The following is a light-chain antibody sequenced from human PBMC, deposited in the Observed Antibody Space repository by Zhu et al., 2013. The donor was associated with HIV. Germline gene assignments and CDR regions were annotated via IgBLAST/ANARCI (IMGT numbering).Light chain of an antibody. CDR3: QQYYSTPWT. V-gene: IGKV4-1*01. CDR1: QSXLYSSNNKNY. Sequence: VMTQSPDSLAVSLGERATINCKSSQSXLYSSNNKNYLAWYQQKPGQPPKLLIYWASTRESGVPDRFSGSGSGTDFTLTISSLQAEDVAVYYCQQYYSTPWTFGQGTKVEIK. J-gene: IGKJ1*01. CDR2: WAS.